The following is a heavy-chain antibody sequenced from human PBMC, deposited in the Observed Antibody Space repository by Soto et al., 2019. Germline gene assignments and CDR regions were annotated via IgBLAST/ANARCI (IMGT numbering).Heavy chain of an antibody. J-gene: IGHJ6*02. CDR1: GFTFSSYA. CDR3: AREGQDIVVVVVATQYYYYGRDV. CDR2: ISYDGSNK. D-gene: IGHD2-15*01. Sequence: QVQLVESGGGVVQPGRPLRLSCAASGFTFSSYAMHWVRQAPGKGLEWVAVISYDGSNKYYADSVKGRFTISRDNSTITLYLQMNSLRAEDTAVYYCAREGQDIVVVVVATQYYYYGRDVWGQGTTVTVSS. V-gene: IGHV3-30-3*01.